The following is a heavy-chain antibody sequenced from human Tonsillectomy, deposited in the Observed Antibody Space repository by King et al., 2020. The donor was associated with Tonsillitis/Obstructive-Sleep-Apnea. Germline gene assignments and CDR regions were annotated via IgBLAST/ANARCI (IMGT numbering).Heavy chain of an antibody. CDR3: ARHGDTGLKTAPGGRYYYYGMDV. V-gene: IGHV4-59*08. CDR2: IYYSGST. D-gene: IGHD3-16*01. J-gene: IGHJ6*02. CDR1: GGSISSYY. Sequence: VQLQESGPGLVKPSETLSLTCTVSGGSISSYYWSWIRQPPGKGLEWIGYIYYSGSTNYNPSLKSRVTISVDTSKNQFSLKLSSVTAADTAVYYCARHGDTGLKTAPGGRYYYYGMDVWGQGTTVTVSS.